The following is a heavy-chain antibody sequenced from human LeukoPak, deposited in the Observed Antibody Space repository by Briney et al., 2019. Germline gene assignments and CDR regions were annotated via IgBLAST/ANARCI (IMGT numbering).Heavy chain of an antibody. Sequence: PGGSLRLSCAASGFTFSSYAMSWVRQAPGKGLEWVSGISTSGGSTSYADSVKGRFTISRDNPRNTLYMQMNSLRAEDTAVHYCAIMHRYYDGSGYWVQWGQGTLVTVSS. D-gene: IGHD3-22*01. V-gene: IGHV3-23*01. CDR2: ISTSGGST. J-gene: IGHJ4*02. CDR3: AIMHRYYDGSGYWVQ. CDR1: GFTFSSYA.